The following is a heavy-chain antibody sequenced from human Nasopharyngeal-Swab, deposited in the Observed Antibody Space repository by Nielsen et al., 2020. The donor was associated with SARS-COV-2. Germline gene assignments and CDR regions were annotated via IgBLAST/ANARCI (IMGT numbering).Heavy chain of an antibody. CDR1: GFTFRFYT. CDR3: ASAVTGPLY. D-gene: IGHD4-11*01. Sequence: GESLKISCAASGFTFRFYTMHWVRQAPGKGLEWVSIIYSSGSIYHADSVKGRFIISRDTSKNTLSLRMNSLRVEDTAVYYCASAVTGPLYWGQGTLVTVSS. V-gene: IGHV3-53*01. J-gene: IGHJ1*01. CDR2: IYSSGSI.